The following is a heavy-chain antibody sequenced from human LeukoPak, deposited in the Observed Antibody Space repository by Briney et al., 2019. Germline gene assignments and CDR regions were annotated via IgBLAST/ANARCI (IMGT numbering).Heavy chain of an antibody. CDR2: ISSSSSYI. D-gene: IGHD3-22*01. Sequence: GSLRLSCAASGFTFSSYSMNWVRQAPGKGLEWVSSISSSSSYIYYADSVKGRYTISRDNAKNSLYLQMNSLRAEDTAVYYCARAVAYYYDSSGYYHDYWGQGTLVTVSS. J-gene: IGHJ4*02. CDR3: ARAVAYYYDSSGYYHDY. CDR1: GFTFSSYS. V-gene: IGHV3-21*01.